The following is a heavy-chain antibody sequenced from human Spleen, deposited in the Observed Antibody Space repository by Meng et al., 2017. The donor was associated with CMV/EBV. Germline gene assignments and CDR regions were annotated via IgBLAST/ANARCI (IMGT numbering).Heavy chain of an antibody. CDR2: INLHSGNT. V-gene: IGHV1-2*06. CDR1: GGAFSTSA. CDR3: VREVRSGSHLDY. J-gene: IGHJ4*02. D-gene: IGHD1-26*01. Sequence: GTPSGGAFSTSAINWVRQAPGQGLEWMGRINLHSGNTDYAQKFQGRVSMTRDTSITTAFMDLSSLRSDDTAIYYCVREVRSGSHLDYWGQGTLVTVSS.